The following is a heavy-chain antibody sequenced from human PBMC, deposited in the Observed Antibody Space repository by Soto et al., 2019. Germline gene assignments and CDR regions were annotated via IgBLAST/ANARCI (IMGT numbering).Heavy chain of an antibody. CDR3: ARAVPFHHYDSSGSYYFDY. CDR2: ISAYNGNT. D-gene: IGHD3-22*01. Sequence: ASVKVSCKASGYTFTSYGISWVRQAPGQGLEWMGWISAYNGNTNYAQKLQGRVTMTTDTSTSTAYMELRSLRSDDTAVYYCARAVPFHHYDSSGSYYFDYWGQGALVTSPQ. V-gene: IGHV1-18*04. CDR1: GYTFTSYG. J-gene: IGHJ4*02.